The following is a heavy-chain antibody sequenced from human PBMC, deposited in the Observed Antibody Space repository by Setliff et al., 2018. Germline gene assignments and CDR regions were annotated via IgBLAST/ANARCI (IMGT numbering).Heavy chain of an antibody. D-gene: IGHD6-25*01. CDR2: ISNDETNK. CDR1: EFSFSRYA. V-gene: IGHV3-30-3*01. CDR3: ARGGFDLYYFDY. J-gene: IGHJ4*02. Sequence: PGGSLRLSCAASEFSFSRYAMHWVRQTPGKGLEWAAVISNDETNKHYAASVEGRFTISRDNSKNTLYLQMNSLRGDDTAFYFCARGGFDLYYFDYWGPGTLVTVSS.